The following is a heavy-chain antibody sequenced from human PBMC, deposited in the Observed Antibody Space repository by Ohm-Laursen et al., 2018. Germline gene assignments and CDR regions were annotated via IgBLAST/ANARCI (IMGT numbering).Heavy chain of an antibody. CDR2: ISYDGSNK. V-gene: IGHV3-30*03. CDR3: VRDHDAGFTTGCFDY. D-gene: IGHD6-19*01. Sequence: SLRLSCAASGFTFSSYAMSWVRQAPGKGLEWVAVISYDGSNKYYADSVKGRFSISRDNAKNSLYLQMNSLRAEDTAMYYCVRDHDAGFTTGCFDYWGQGTLVTVSS. CDR1: GFTFSSYA. J-gene: IGHJ4*02.